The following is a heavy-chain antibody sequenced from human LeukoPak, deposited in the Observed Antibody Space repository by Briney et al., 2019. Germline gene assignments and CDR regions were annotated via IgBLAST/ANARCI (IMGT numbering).Heavy chain of an antibody. Sequence: SETLSLTCAVYGGSFSGYYWSWIRQHPGRGLEWIGYIYYSGSTCYNPSLKSRVTISVDTSKNQFSLKLSSVTAADTAVYYCARGPGGSDAFDIWGQGTMVTVSS. V-gene: IGHV4-31*11. J-gene: IGHJ3*02. CDR3: ARGPGGSDAFDI. CDR1: GGSFSGYY. D-gene: IGHD3-10*01. CDR2: IYYSGST.